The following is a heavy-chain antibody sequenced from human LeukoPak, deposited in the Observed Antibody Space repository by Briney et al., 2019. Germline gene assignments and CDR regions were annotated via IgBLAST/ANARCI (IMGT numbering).Heavy chain of an antibody. D-gene: IGHD1/OR15-1a*01. Sequence: ASVKVSCKASGYTFTSYYMHWVRPAPGQGLEWMGIINLSGGSTSYAQKFPGRVTITRDTSTRTVYMALSILRSEGPAVHFFVIGNTNLFEPSGQGALVTVSS. V-gene: IGHV1-46*03. J-gene: IGHJ5*02. CDR3: VIGNTNLFEP. CDR2: INLSGGST. CDR1: GYTFTSYY.